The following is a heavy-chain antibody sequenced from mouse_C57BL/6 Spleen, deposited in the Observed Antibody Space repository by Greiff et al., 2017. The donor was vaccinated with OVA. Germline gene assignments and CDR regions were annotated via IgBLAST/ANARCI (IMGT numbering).Heavy chain of an antibody. Sequence: QVQLKESGAELVKPGASVKISCKASGYAFSSYWMNWVKQRPGKGLEWIGQIYPGDGDTNYNGKFKGKATLTADKSSSTAYMQLSSLTSEDSAVYFCARQVVAPYAMDYWGQGTSVTVSS. CDR3: ARQVVAPYAMDY. V-gene: IGHV1-80*01. CDR1: GYAFSSYW. J-gene: IGHJ4*01. CDR2: IYPGDGDT. D-gene: IGHD1-1*01.